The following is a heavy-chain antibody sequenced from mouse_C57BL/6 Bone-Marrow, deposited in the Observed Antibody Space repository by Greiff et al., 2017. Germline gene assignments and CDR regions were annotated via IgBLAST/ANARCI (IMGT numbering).Heavy chain of an antibody. D-gene: IGHD1-1*01. Sequence: VHVKQSGAELVRPGASVKLSCTASGFNIKDDYMHWVKQRPEQGLEWIGWIDPENGDTEYASKFQGKATITADTSSNTAYLQLSSLTSEDTAVYYCTTGPPYYGSSYETYWGQGTLVTVSA. CDR2: IDPENGDT. V-gene: IGHV14-4*01. CDR3: TTGPPYYGSSYETY. J-gene: IGHJ3*01. CDR1: GFNIKDDY.